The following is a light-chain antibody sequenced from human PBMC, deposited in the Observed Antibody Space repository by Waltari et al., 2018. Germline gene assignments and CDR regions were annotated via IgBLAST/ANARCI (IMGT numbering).Light chain of an antibody. CDR1: QSVSSSY. V-gene: IGKV3-20*01. Sequence: EIVLTQSTGTLSLSPGERATLSCRASQSVSSSYLAWYQQKPGQAPRLLIYGASSRATRIPDRFSGSGSGTDFTLTISRLEPEDFAVYYCQQYGSSPPLTFGGGTKVEIK. CDR3: QQYGSSPPLT. J-gene: IGKJ4*01. CDR2: GAS.